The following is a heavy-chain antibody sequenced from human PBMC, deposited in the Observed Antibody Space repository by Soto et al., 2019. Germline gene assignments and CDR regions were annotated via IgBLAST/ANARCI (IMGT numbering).Heavy chain of an antibody. D-gene: IGHD3-10*01. Sequence: SETLSLTCTVSGGSISSGGYYWSWIRQHPGKGLEWIGYIYYSGSTYYNPSLKSRVTISVDTSKNQFSLKLSPVTAADTAVYYCAGGRWYYYGSGTATAQVTPSYYYYYGMDVWGQGTTVTVSS. J-gene: IGHJ6*02. V-gene: IGHV4-31*03. CDR1: GGSISSGGYY. CDR3: AGGRWYYYGSGTATAQVTPSYYYYYGMDV. CDR2: IYYSGST.